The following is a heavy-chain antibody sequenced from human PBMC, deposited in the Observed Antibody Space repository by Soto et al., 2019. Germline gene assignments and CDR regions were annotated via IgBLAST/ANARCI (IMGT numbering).Heavy chain of an antibody. D-gene: IGHD6-19*01. Sequence: QVQLVQSGAEVKKPGASVKVSCKASGYSFTSYGISWVRQAPGQGLEWMGWISAYNGNTKYAQKPPGRXTXTXXTSTSTAYMELRSLRSDDTAVYYCARHLAVALIDYWGQGTLVTVSS. CDR1: GYSFTSYG. V-gene: IGHV1-18*01. J-gene: IGHJ4*02. CDR3: ARHLAVALIDY. CDR2: ISAYNGNT.